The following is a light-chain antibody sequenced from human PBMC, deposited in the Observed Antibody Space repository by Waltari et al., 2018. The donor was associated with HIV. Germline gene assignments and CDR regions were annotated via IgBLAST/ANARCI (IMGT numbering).Light chain of an antibody. V-gene: IGKV4-1*01. J-gene: IGKJ1*01. CDR1: QSLLLNFNNKTY. CDR3: QQCYSTPWT. CDR2: WAS. Sequence: DIVMTQSPASLAVSLGERATINCKSNQSLLLNFNNKTYLTWYQQKPGQSPKLLIYWASNRESGVPDRFSGSGCGTDFNLTISSLQAEDVATYYCQQCYSTPWTFGRGTKVEI.